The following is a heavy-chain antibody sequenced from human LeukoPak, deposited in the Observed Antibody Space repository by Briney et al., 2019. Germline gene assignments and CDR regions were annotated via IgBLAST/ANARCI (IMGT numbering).Heavy chain of an antibody. V-gene: IGHV3-66*02. Sequence: GGSLRLSCAASGFTVSSTYMSWVRQAPGKGLEWVSVLYSGGTTYYADSVKGRFTVSRDNSKNTLYLQMNSLRAEDTAVYYCARDSNYDYWGQGTLVTVSS. D-gene: IGHD6-13*01. J-gene: IGHJ4*02. CDR3: ARDSNYDY. CDR2: LYSGGTT. CDR1: GFTVSSTY.